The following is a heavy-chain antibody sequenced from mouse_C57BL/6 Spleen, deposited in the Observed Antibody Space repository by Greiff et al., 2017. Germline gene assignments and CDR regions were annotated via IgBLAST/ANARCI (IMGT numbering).Heavy chain of an antibody. Sequence: EVQVVESGGGLVQPGGSLSLSCAASGFTFTDYYMSWVRQPPGKALEWLGFIRNKANGYTTEYSASVKGRFTISRDNSQSILYLQMNALRAEDSATYYCARYVGTTVVADYWGQGTTLTVSS. CDR3: ARYVGTTVVADY. V-gene: IGHV7-3*01. CDR1: GFTFTDYY. J-gene: IGHJ2*01. CDR2: IRNKANGYTT. D-gene: IGHD1-1*01.